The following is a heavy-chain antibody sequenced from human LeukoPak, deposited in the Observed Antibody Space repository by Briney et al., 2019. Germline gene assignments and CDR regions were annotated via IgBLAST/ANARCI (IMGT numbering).Heavy chain of an antibody. CDR2: IYYSGST. CDR1: GGSISSYY. V-gene: IGHV4-59*01. D-gene: IGHD3-16*01. J-gene: IGHJ4*02. Sequence: SETLSLTCTVSGGSISSYYWSWIRRPPGKGLEWIGYIYYSGSTNYNPSLKSRVTISVDTSKNQFSLELSSVTAADTAVYYCARWGSITTARFDYWGQGTLVTVYS. CDR3: ARWGSITTARFDY.